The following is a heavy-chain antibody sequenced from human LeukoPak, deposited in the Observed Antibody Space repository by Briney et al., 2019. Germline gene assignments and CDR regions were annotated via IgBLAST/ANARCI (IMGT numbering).Heavy chain of an antibody. CDR1: GYTFTDYY. Sequence: ASVKVSCKASGYTFTDYYMHWLRQAPGQGLEWMGWINPNSGVTNFAQKFQGRVTMTRDTSINTAYMELSRLTSDDTAVYHCARDRGYSGYAEYYFDYWGQGTLVTVSS. CDR2: INPNSGVT. CDR3: ARDRGYSGYAEYYFDY. V-gene: IGHV1-2*02. J-gene: IGHJ4*02. D-gene: IGHD5-12*01.